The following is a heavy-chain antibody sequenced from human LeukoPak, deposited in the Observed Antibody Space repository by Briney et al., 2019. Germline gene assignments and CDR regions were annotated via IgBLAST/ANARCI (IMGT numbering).Heavy chain of an antibody. CDR1: GGTFSSYA. CDR3: AREELRATDWYFDL. J-gene: IGHJ2*01. CDR2: IIPIFGTA. D-gene: IGHD3-10*01. V-gene: IGHV1-69*05. Sequence: ASVKVSCKASGGTFSSYAISWVRQAPGHGLEWMGGIIPIFGTANYAQKFQGRVTITTDESTSTAYMELSSLRSEDTAVYYCAREELRATDWYFDLWGRGTLVTVSS.